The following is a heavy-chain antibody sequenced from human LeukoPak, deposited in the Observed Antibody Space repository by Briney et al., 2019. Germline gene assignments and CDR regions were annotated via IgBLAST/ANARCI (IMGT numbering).Heavy chain of an antibody. J-gene: IGHJ5*02. V-gene: IGHV4-31*03. Sequence: PSETLSLTCTVSGGSISSGGYYWSWIRQHPGKGLEWIGYIYYSGSTYYNPSLKGRVTISVDTSKNQFSLKLSSVTAADTAVYYCARASRITIFGVVPGWFDPWGQGTLVTVSS. D-gene: IGHD3-3*01. CDR3: ARASRITIFGVVPGWFDP. CDR2: IYYSGST. CDR1: GGSISSGGYY.